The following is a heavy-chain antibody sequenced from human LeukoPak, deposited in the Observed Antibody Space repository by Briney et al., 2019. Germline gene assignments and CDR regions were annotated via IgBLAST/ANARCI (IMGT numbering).Heavy chain of an antibody. J-gene: IGHJ4*02. CDR3: AKDRRGSCNAGSCYCCDY. D-gene: IGHD2-15*01. V-gene: IGHV3-30*02. CDR2: IRFDGSDE. CDR1: EFTFNSCG. Sequence: GGSLRLSCTASEFTFNSCGMHWVRQAPGKGLEWVAFIRFDGSDEHYADSVKGRFTISRDNSKNTLYLQMNSLRAEDTAVYYCAKDRRGSCNAGSCYCCDYWGRGALVTVSS.